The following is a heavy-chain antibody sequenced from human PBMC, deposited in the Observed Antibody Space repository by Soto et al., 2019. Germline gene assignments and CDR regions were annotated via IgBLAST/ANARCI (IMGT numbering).Heavy chain of an antibody. CDR3: ARHWGFGTGYYFDF. CDR1: GGTFSTYA. V-gene: IGHV1-69*01. J-gene: IGHJ4*02. D-gene: IGHD3-10*01. CDR2: IIPVFVTP. Sequence: QVQLVQSGAEVKKPGSSVKVSCKASGGTFSTYAISWVRQAPGQGLEWMGGIIPVFVTPKYAQKFQGRVTITADESASTVYLELSSLRSEDTAVYYCARHWGFGTGYYFDFWGQGTLVTVS.